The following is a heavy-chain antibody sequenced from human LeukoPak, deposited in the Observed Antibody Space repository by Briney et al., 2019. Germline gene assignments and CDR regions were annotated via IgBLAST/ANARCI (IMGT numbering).Heavy chain of an antibody. J-gene: IGHJ4*02. CDR2: ISGSGGST. CDR3: AKDGLRFLEWLLYFDY. D-gene: IGHD3-3*01. CDR1: GFTFSSYA. V-gene: IGHV3-23*01. Sequence: GGSLRLSCAASGFTFSSYAMSWVRQAPGKGLEWVSAISGSGGSTYYADSVKGRFTISRDNSKNTLYLQMNSLRAQDTAVYYCAKDGLRFLEWLLYFDYWGQGTLVTVSS.